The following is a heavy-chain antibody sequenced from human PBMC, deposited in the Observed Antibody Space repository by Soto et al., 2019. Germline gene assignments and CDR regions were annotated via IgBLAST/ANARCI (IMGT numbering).Heavy chain of an antibody. CDR1: GGSISSYY. Sequence: QVQLQESGPGLVKPSQTLSLTCTVSGGSISSYYWSWIRQPPGKGLEWIGYIYYSGSINYNPPLMNRATISVDTSKNQFSLNLSSVTAAATAVYYCARGRSTYYYDAWGQGTLVSVSS. D-gene: IGHD3-22*01. J-gene: IGHJ5*02. CDR2: IYYSGSI. V-gene: IGHV4-59*12. CDR3: ARGRSTYYYDA.